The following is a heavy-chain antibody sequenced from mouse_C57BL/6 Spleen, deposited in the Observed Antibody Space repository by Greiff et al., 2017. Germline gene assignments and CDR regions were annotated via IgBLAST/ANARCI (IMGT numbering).Heavy chain of an antibody. D-gene: IGHD2-4*01. J-gene: IGHJ2*01. Sequence: VQLQQSGPELVKPGASVKISCKASVYAFSSSWMNWVQPRPGKGLEWIGRIYPGDGDTNYNGQFKGKATLTADQSSSTAYMLLSSLTSEDSAVYVCARDKSYDYGGYWGQGTTLTVSS. CDR2: IYPGDGDT. V-gene: IGHV1-82*01. CDR3: ARDKSYDYGGY. CDR1: VYAFSSSW.